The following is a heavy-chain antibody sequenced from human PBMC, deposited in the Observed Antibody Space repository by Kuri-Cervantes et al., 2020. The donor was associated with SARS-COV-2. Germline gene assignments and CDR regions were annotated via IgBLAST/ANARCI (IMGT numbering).Heavy chain of an antibody. D-gene: IGHD2-2*01. CDR1: GGSFNTYY. Sequence: GSLRLSCAVYGGSFNTYYWSWIRQPPGKGLEWIGEINHSGGTDHNPSLKSRVIISADTSKNQFSLKMRSVTAADTAVYYCARGLVAVVPSPVLGLGPHYYSYHVDVWGHGTTVTVSS. CDR3: ARGLVAVVPSPVLGLGPHYYSYHVDV. CDR2: INHSGGT. V-gene: IGHV4-34*01. J-gene: IGHJ6*02.